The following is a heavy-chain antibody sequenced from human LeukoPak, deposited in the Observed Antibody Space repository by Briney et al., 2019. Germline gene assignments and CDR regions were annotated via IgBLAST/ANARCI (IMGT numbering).Heavy chain of an antibody. J-gene: IGHJ4*02. V-gene: IGHV5-51*01. CDR1: GYSFTSYW. D-gene: IGHD3-10*01. Sequence: GESLKISCKGSGYSFTSYWIGWVRQMPGKGLEWTGIIYPGDSDTRYSPSFQGQVTISADKSISTAHLQWSSLKASDTAMYYCARRRVPAPDYYGSGSYFAGWGPPHPFDYWGQGTLVTVSS. CDR2: IYPGDSDT. CDR3: ARRRVPAPDYYGSGSYFAGWGPPHPFDY.